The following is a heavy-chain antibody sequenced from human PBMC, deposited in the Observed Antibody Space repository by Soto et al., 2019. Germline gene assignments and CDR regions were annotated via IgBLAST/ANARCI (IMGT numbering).Heavy chain of an antibody. Sequence: QVQLVQSGAEVKKPGASVKVSCKASGFTFSAYYIYWVRQAPGQGLEWIGWINPNSGGTNNAQKFQGRVTMTRDTSTSTVYMELSALISDDTAVYYCARSLLDEYSSSWRSAYYGMDVWGQGTTVTASS. CDR3: ARSLLDEYSSSWRSAYYGMDV. V-gene: IGHV1-2*02. J-gene: IGHJ6*02. CDR1: GFTFSAYY. CDR2: INPNSGGT. D-gene: IGHD6-13*01.